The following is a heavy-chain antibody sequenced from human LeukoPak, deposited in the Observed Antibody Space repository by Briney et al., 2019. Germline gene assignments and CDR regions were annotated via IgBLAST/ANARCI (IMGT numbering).Heavy chain of an antibody. CDR1: GGTFSSYA. CDR2: LIPVFGTA. Sequence: ASVKVSCKASGGTFSSYAISWVRQAPGQGLEWMGGLIPVFGTANYAQKFQGRVTITADKSTSTAYMELSSLRSEDTAVYYCARDLATMVRGVKIYGMDVWGKGTTVTVSS. J-gene: IGHJ6*04. D-gene: IGHD3-10*01. CDR3: ARDLATMVRGVKIYGMDV. V-gene: IGHV1-69*06.